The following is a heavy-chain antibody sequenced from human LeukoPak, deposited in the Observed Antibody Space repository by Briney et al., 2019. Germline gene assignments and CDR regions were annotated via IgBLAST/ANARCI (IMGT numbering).Heavy chain of an antibody. CDR2: INEDGSET. V-gene: IGHV3-7*01. J-gene: IGHJ4*02. Sequence: GGSLRLSCAASGFTFSDSWMTWVRETPGKGLERVANINEDGSETYYVDSVRGRFSISRDNAKNSMYLEMNSLRAEDTAVYFCVRDRGWQQFDYWGQGTLVTVSS. CDR1: GFTFSDSW. D-gene: IGHD5-24*01. CDR3: VRDRGWQQFDY.